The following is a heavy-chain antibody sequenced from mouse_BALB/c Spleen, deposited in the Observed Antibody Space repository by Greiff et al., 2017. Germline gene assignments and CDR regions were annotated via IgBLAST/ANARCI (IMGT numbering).Heavy chain of an antibody. CDR3: ARRDYGSRYFDY. Sequence: EVKLMESGGGLVQPGGSLKLSCAASGFTFSSYTMSWVRQTPEKRLEWVAYISNGGGSTYYPDTVKGRFTISRDNAKNTLYLQMSSLKSEDTAMYYCARRDYGSRYFDYWGQGTTLTVSS. V-gene: IGHV5-12-2*01. D-gene: IGHD1-1*01. J-gene: IGHJ2*01. CDR1: GFTFSSYT. CDR2: ISNGGGST.